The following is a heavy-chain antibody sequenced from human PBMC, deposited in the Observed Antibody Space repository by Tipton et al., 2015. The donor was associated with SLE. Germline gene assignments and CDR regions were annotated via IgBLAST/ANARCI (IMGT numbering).Heavy chain of an antibody. CDR3: ATRQGSGWYQSFDY. Sequence: SWIRQPPGKGLEWVANIKEDGGEKSYVDSVKGRFTISRDNAKNSLYLQMDNLRPEDTAVYYCATRQGSGWYQSFDYWGQGSLVTVSS. V-gene: IGHV3-7*01. D-gene: IGHD6-19*01. CDR2: IKEDGGEK. J-gene: IGHJ4*02.